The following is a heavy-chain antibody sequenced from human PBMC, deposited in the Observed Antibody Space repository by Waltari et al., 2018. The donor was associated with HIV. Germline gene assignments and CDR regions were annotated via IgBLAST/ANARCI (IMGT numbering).Heavy chain of an antibody. CDR3: ARSVLSSSVLVGY. J-gene: IGHJ4*02. Sequence: QVQLQESGPGLVKPSETLSLTCAVSGYSISSGYYWGWIRQHPGKGLEWIRSIYHSGSTYYNPSLKSRVTISVDTSKNQFSLKLSSETAADTAVYYCARSVLSSSVLVGYWGQGTLVTVSS. CDR1: GYSISSGYY. D-gene: IGHD3-3*02. V-gene: IGHV4-38-2*01. CDR2: IYHSGST.